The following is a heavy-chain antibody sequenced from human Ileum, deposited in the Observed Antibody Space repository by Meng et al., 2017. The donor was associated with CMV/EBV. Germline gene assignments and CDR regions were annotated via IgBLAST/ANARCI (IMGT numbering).Heavy chain of an antibody. D-gene: IGHD3-16*01. V-gene: IGHV1-2*02. CDR2: INPNTGGT. Sequence: ASVKVSCKASGYTFTGYYVHWVRQAPGQGLEWMGWINPNTGGTNFAQKLHDRVTMTRDTSSGTAYMTLRRLTSDDTAVYYCAKSIELRWTSAFDMWGQGTMVTVSS. CDR3: AKSIELRWTSAFDM. J-gene: IGHJ3*02. CDR1: GYTFTGYY.